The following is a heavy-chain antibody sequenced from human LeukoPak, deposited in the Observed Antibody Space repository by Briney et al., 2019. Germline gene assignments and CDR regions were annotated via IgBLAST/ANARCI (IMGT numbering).Heavy chain of an antibody. V-gene: IGHV1-2*02. CDR2: INPNSGGT. J-gene: IGHJ4*02. Sequence: ASVKVSCKASGYTFTGYYMHWVRQAPGQGLEWMGWINPNSGGTNYAQKFQGRVTMTRDTSISTAYMELSRLRSDDTAVYYCARHVISDILTGYRDYFDYWGQGTLVTVSS. D-gene: IGHD3-9*01. CDR3: ARHVISDILTGYRDYFDY. CDR1: GYTFTGYY.